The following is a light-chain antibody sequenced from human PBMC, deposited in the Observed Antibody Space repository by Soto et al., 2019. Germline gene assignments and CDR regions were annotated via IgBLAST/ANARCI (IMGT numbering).Light chain of an antibody. CDR2: SAS. CDR3: LQHDSYPWT. V-gene: IGKV1-6*01. Sequence: AIQMTQCPSSLSAFVGEIVTITCRATQDIKDEVGWYQQKPWKAPRLLIFSASSLQSGVTSRFRGSGTGTGFTLTISGLQAADFATYYCLQHDSYPWTFGQGTKVEIK. J-gene: IGKJ1*01. CDR1: QDIKDE.